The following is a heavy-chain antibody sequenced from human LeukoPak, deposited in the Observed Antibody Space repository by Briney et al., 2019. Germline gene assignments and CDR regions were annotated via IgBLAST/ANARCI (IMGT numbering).Heavy chain of an antibody. CDR1: GSSINSVYS. J-gene: IGHJ4*02. CDR3: ASYKTYYDSSGNPFDY. Sequence: SETLSLTCTVFGSSINSVYSWGWIRQPPGKGLEWIGSIYHNGNTYYDSSLKSRVTISVHTSENQFSLKLSSVTAADTAVYYCASYKTYYDSSGNPFDYWGQGTLVTVSS. D-gene: IGHD3-22*01. CDR2: IYHNGNT. V-gene: IGHV4-38-2*02.